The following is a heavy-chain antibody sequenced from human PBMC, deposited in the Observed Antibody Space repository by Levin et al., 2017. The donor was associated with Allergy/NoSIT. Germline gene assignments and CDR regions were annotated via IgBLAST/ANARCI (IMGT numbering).Heavy chain of an antibody. CDR2: MNPNSGGT. V-gene: IGHV1-2*02. Sequence: ASVKVSCEASGYTFTAHYVHWVRQAPGQGLEWLGWMNPNSGGTNYAQSFRGRVTMTMDTSINIAYMELSSLRSDDSAVYYCARGQGSSMDVWGQGTTVTVSS. CDR1: GYTFTAHY. CDR3: ARGQGSSMDV. J-gene: IGHJ6*02.